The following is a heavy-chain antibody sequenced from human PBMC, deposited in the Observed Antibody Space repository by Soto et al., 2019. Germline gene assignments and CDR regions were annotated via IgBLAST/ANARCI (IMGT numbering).Heavy chain of an antibody. CDR1: CYTFRSYG. CDR2: ISAYNGDT. CDR3: ARDWSRYYDNSGLIWFY. D-gene: IGHD3-22*01. J-gene: IGHJ4*02. Sequence: ASVKVSSEASCYTFRSYGISWVPQAPVQWLEWVGWISAYNGDTHYAPKFQDRITLTTETSTAPAYMEFRSLTLDDTAVYYCARDWSRYYDNSGLIWFYWGQGSLVTVSS. V-gene: IGHV1-18*04.